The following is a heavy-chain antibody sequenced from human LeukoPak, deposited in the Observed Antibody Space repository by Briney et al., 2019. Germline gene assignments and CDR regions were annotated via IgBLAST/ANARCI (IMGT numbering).Heavy chain of an antibody. CDR2: IYPDESDT. CDR3: ARQDQDWNDWKGQFDY. V-gene: IGHV5-51*01. Sequence: GESLKISCKGSGYTFSTYWIGWVRQMPGKGLEWMGIIYPDESDTRYSPSFQGQVTISADKSISTAYLQWSSLKASDTAIYYCARQDQDWNDWKGQFDYWGQGTLVTVSS. J-gene: IGHJ4*02. CDR1: GYTFSTYW. D-gene: IGHD1-1*01.